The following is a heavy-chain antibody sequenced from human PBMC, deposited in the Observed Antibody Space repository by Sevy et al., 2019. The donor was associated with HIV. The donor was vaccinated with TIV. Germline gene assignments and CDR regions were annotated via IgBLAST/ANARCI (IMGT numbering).Heavy chain of an antibody. CDR3: ARDPAGSAMTTVTTFDY. CDR2: ISYDGSNK. D-gene: IGHD4-17*01. Sequence: GGSLRLSCAASGFTFSSYAMHWVRQAPGKGLEWVAVISYDGSNKYYADSVKGRFTISRDNSKNTLYLQMNSLRAEDTAVYYCARDPAGSAMTTVTTFDYWGQGTLVTVSS. V-gene: IGHV3-30-3*01. J-gene: IGHJ4*02. CDR1: GFTFSSYA.